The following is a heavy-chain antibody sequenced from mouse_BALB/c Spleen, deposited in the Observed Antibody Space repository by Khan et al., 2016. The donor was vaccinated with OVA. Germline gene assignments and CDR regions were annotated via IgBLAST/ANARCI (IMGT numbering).Heavy chain of an antibody. J-gene: IGHJ3*01. CDR3: ARAFYYGAWFAY. D-gene: IGHD1-1*01. CDR2: IWAGGST. CDR1: GFSLSSYG. V-gene: IGHV2-9*02. Sequence: QVQLKESGPGLVAPSQTLSITCTVSGFSLSSYGVHWVRQPPGKGLEWRGVIWAGGSTNHNSALMSRLSISKDNSKSQVFLKMNSLQTDDTAMYYCARAFYYGAWFAYWGQVPLVTVSA.